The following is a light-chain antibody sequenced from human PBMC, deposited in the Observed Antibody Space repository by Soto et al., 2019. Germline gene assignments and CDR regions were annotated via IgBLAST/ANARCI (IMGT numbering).Light chain of an antibody. V-gene: IGKV1-5*01. CDR2: DAS. J-gene: IGKJ1*01. Sequence: DIQMTQSPSTLSASVGDRVTITCRASQSISSWLAWYQQKPGKAPKLLIYDASSLESGVPSRFSGSGSGTEFTLTISLLQPDDFATYYCQQYNSYLGTFGQGTKVEIK. CDR3: QQYNSYLGT. CDR1: QSISSW.